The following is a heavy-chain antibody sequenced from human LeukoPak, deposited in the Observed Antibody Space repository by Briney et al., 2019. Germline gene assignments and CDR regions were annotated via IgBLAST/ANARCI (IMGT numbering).Heavy chain of an antibody. D-gene: IGHD4-17*01. CDR3: ARDLDYGEFDY. Sequence: GGSLRLSCAASGFTFSSYSMHWVRQPPGKGLEWVSSISSSSTYLYYADSVKGRFTISRDNAKNSLYLQINSLRDEDTAVYYSARDLDYGEFDYWGQGTLVTVSS. CDR2: ISSSSTYL. J-gene: IGHJ4*02. CDR1: GFTFSSYS. V-gene: IGHV3-21*01.